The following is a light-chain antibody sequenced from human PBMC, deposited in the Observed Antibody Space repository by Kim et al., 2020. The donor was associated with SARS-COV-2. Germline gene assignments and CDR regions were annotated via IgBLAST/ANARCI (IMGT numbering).Light chain of an antibody. CDR1: QSVSSN. J-gene: IGKJ4*01. V-gene: IGKV3-15*01. CDR2: AAS. CDR3: QQYNKWPLT. Sequence: VSPGERATLSGRASQSVSSNLAWYQQKPGQAPRLLFYAASTRATGTPARFSGSGSGTEFTLTISSLQSEDFAVYSCQQYNKWPLTFGGGTKVDIK.